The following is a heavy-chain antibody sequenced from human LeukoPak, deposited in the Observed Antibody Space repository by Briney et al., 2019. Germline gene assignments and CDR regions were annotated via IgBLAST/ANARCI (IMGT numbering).Heavy chain of an antibody. D-gene: IGHD3-22*01. CDR3: ARASGGYFNNWFDP. Sequence: KPSQTLSLTCTVSGGSLSTYYWSWIRQPPGKGLEWLGYIYYTGSTNYNPSLKSRVTISVDTSKNQFSLRLSSVTAADTAVYYCARASGGYFNNWFDPWGQGTLVTVSS. J-gene: IGHJ5*02. V-gene: IGHV4-59*01. CDR1: GGSLSTYY. CDR2: IYYTGST.